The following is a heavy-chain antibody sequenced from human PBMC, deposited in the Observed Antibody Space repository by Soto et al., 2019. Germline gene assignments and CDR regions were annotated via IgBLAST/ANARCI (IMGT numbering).Heavy chain of an antibody. CDR3: ARWRGYGSGFLIYYYYGMDV. Sequence: SETMSLTCAVYGGSFSGYYWSWIRQPPGKGLEWIGEINHSGSTNYNPSLKSRVTISVDTSKNQFSLKLSSVTAADTAVYYCARWRGYGSGFLIYYYYGMDVWGQGTTVTVSS. J-gene: IGHJ6*02. CDR1: GGSFSGYY. V-gene: IGHV4-34*01. D-gene: IGHD3-10*01. CDR2: INHSGST.